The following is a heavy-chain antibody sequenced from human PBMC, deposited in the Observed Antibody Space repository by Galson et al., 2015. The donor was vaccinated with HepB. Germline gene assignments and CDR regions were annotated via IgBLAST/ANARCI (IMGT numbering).Heavy chain of an antibody. V-gene: IGHV3-23*01. D-gene: IGHD3-10*01. J-gene: IGHJ4*02. CDR3: AKDLYTDLWFGDLGDYFDY. CDR2: ISGSGGST. Sequence: SLRLSCAASGFTFSSYAMSWVRQAPGKGLEWVSAISGSGGSTYYADSVKGRFTISRDNSKNTLYLQMNSLRAEDAAVYYCAKDLYTDLWFGDLGDYFDYWGQGTLVTVSS. CDR1: GFTFSSYA.